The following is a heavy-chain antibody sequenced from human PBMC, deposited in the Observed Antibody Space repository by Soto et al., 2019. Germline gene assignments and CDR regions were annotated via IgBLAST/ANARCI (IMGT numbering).Heavy chain of an antibody. CDR3: ARGADIVVVVAATHWYFDL. Sequence: QVQLVQSGAEVKKPGASVKVSCKASGYTFTSYDINWVRQATGQGLEWMGWMNPNSGNTGYAQKFQGRVTMTRNTSISTAYMELSSLRSEDTAVYYCARGADIVVVVAATHWYFDLWRRGTLVTASS. V-gene: IGHV1-8*01. CDR1: GYTFTSYD. D-gene: IGHD2-15*01. CDR2: MNPNSGNT. J-gene: IGHJ2*01.